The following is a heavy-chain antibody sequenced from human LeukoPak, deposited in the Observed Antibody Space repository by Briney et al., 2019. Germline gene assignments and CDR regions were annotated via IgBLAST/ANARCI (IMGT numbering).Heavy chain of an antibody. CDR3: ARGSTPNCSSTSCKLPPLRFQH. Sequence: SQTLSLTCAVSGGSISSGGYSWSWIRQPPGKGLEWIGYIYHSGSTYYNPSLKSRVTISVDRSKNQFSLKLSSVTAADTAVYYCARGSTPNCSSTSCKLPPLRFQHWGQGTLVTVSS. V-gene: IGHV4-30-2*01. D-gene: IGHD2-2*01. CDR1: GGSISSGGYS. CDR2: IYHSGST. J-gene: IGHJ1*01.